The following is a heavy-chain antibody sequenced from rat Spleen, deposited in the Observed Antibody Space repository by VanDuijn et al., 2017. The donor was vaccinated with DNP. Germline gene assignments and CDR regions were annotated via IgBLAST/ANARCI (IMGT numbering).Heavy chain of an antibody. V-gene: IGHV5-46*01. J-gene: IGHJ2*01. CDR3: TRDGRYFDY. Sequence: EVQLVESGGGLVQPGRSMKLSCAASGFTFSSFPMAWVRQAPTKGLEWVATISTSGGSTYYRDSVKGRFTISRDNAKSTLYLQMNSLRSEDTATYYCTRDGRYFDYWGQGVMVTVSS. CDR1: GFTFSSFP. CDR2: ISTSGGST.